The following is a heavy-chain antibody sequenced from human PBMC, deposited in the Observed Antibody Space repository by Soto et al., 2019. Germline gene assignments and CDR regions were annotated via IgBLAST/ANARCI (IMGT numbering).Heavy chain of an antibody. CDR3: ARVEYSYGSNWFDP. V-gene: IGHV1-18*01. Sequence: GASVKVSCKASGYTFTSYGISWVRQAPGQGLEWMGWISAYNGNTNYAQKLQGRVTMTTDTSTSTAYMELRSLRSDDTAVYYCARVEYSYGSNWFDPWGQGTLVTVSS. J-gene: IGHJ5*02. D-gene: IGHD5-18*01. CDR1: GYTFTSYG. CDR2: ISAYNGNT.